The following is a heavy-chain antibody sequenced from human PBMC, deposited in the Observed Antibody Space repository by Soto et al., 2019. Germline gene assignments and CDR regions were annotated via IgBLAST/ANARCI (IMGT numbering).Heavy chain of an antibody. D-gene: IGHD2-2*01. J-gene: IGHJ6*02. CDR3: ATVPAVSYGMDV. CDR2: IYHSGAT. V-gene: IGHV4-59*02. Sequence: SETLSLTCAVSGGSVTSNYWTWVRQPPGKGLEWIGYIYHSGATNYNPSLKSRVTISIDTPKNQFSLRLSSMTAADTAVYYCATVPAVSYGMDVWGQGTTVTVSS. CDR1: GGSVTSNY.